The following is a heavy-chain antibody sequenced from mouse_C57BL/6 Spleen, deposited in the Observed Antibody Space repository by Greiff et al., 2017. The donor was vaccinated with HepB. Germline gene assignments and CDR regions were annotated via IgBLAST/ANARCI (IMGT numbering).Heavy chain of an antibody. D-gene: IGHD1-1*01. CDR3: ARCPYYGSSYGWYFDV. CDR2: INPGSGGT. V-gene: IGHV1-54*01. J-gene: IGHJ1*03. Sequence: QVQLKESGAELVRPGTSVKVSCKASGYAFTNYLIEWVKQRPGQGLEWIGVINPGSGGTNYNEKFKGKATLTADKSSSTAYMQLSSLTSEDSAVYFCARCPYYGSSYGWYFDVWGTGTTVTVSS. CDR1: GYAFTNYL.